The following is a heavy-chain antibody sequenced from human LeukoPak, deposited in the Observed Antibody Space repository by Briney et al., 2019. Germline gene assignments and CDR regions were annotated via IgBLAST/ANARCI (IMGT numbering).Heavy chain of an antibody. D-gene: IGHD5-24*01. CDR3: ARDQGMATISEFDY. Sequence: GASVKVSCKASGYTFTSYDINWVRQATGQGLEWMGRIIPILGIANYAQKFQGRVTITADKSTSTAYMELSSPRSEDTAVYYCARDQGMATISEFDYWGQGTLVTVSS. CDR2: IIPILGIA. V-gene: IGHV1-69*04. J-gene: IGHJ4*02. CDR1: GYTFTSYD.